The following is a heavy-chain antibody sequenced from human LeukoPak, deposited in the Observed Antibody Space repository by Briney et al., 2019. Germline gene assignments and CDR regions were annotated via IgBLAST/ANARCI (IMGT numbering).Heavy chain of an antibody. V-gene: IGHV5-51*01. Sequence: GESLKISCKGSGYTFASYLIGWVRQMPGKGLEWMGIIYPGDSDSRYSPSFQGQVAISADKSISTAYLQWSSLKASDTAMYYCVRTSSTWYGDYWGQGTLVTVSS. J-gene: IGHJ4*02. CDR1: GYTFASYL. CDR2: IYPGDSDS. D-gene: IGHD6-13*01. CDR3: VRTSSTWYGDY.